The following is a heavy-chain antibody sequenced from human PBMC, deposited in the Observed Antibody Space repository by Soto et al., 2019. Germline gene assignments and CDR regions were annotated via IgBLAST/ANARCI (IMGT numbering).Heavy chain of an antibody. V-gene: IGHV1-69*08. CDR2: NIPIRGRV. CDR3: ARDLSLVPRWFDP. J-gene: IGHJ5*02. CDR1: GGTFNRYS. Sequence: QVQLEQSGAELKKPGSSVKVSCKASGGTFNRYSYSWVRQAPGQGLEWMGRNIPIRGRVNYSQKFQGRVTITEDISANTAYMKLNNLTSEDTAVYYCARDLSLVPRWFDPWCQGTLVTVSA. D-gene: IGHD2-21*01.